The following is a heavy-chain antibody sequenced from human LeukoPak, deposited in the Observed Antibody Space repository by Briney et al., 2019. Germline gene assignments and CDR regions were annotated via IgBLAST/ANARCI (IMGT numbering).Heavy chain of an antibody. CDR3: ARDEVRTASPAGFLDY. CDR1: GFTFSSYA. D-gene: IGHD2-8*02. CDR2: ISGSGGST. Sequence: GGSLRLSCAASGFTFSSYAMSWVRQAPGKGLEWVSAISGSGGSTYYADSVKGRFTIYRDNSRSTLYLQMNSLRVEDTATYYCARDEVRTASPAGFLDYWGQGTLVTVSS. J-gene: IGHJ4*02. V-gene: IGHV3-23*01.